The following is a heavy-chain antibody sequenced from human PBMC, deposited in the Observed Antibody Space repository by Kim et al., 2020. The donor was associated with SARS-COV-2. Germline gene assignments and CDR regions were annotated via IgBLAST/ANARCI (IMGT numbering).Heavy chain of an antibody. J-gene: IGHJ5*02. CDR2: IIPIFGTA. D-gene: IGHD3-10*01. Sequence: SVKVSCKASGGTFSSYAISWVRQAPGQGLEWMGGIIPIFGTANYAQKFQGRVTITADESTSTAYMELSSLRSEDTAVYYCARAGGSGFVGFAAHATTQKYRPTETRTSKHTVKDWFGPWGQGTLVTVSS. CDR1: GGTFSSYA. V-gene: IGHV1-69*13. CDR3: ARAGGSGFVGFAAHATTQKYRPTETRTSKHTVKDWFGP.